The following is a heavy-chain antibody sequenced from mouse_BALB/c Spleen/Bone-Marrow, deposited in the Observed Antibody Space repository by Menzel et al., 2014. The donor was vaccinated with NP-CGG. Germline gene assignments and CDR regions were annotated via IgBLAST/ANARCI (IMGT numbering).Heavy chain of an antibody. CDR3: ARGIITLYYYTMDY. D-gene: IGHD1-2*01. CDR2: IYPNNGGT. Sequence: VQLQQPGPELVKPGASVEISCKASGYTFTDYNMHWVKQSHGKSLEWIGYIYPNNGGTGYNQKFKNKATLTEDNSSSTAYMELRSLTSEDSAVYYCARGIITLYYYTMDYWGQGTSVTVSS. CDR1: GYTFTDYN. V-gene: IGHV1S29*02. J-gene: IGHJ4*01.